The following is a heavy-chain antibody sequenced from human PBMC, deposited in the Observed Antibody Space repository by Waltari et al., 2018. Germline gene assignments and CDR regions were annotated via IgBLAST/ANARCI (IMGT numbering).Heavy chain of an antibody. CDR1: GYSFTSYW. V-gene: IGHV5-51*01. Sequence: VQLLQSGAEVKKPGESLKISCKGSGYSFTSYWISCVLQMHGKGLEWMGIIYPGDSDTRYSPAVQGQVTISADKSISTAYLQWSSLKASDTAMYYCARPTDSSSDAFVIWGQGTMVTVSS. CDR2: IYPGDSDT. CDR3: ARPTDSSSDAFVI. D-gene: IGHD6-6*01. J-gene: IGHJ3*02.